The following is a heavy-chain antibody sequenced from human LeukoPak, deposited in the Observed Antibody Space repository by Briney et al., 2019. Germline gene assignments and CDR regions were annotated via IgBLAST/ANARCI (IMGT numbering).Heavy chain of an antibody. J-gene: IGHJ4*02. CDR3: AREISGSSRGGYY. V-gene: IGHV3-48*03. D-gene: IGHD3-10*01. Sequence: GGALRLSCGASGFTFSCHERNWGRQGRGKVLGWVAHISRSGTVEYADSVKGRFTISRDNAKNSQYLEMNSLRVEDTAVYYCAREISGSSRGGYYWGQGTLVTVYS. CDR1: GFTFSCHE. CDR2: ISRSGTV.